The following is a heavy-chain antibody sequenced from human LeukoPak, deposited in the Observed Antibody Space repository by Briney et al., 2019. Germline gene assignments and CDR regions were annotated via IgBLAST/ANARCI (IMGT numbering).Heavy chain of an antibody. D-gene: IGHD3-22*01. CDR3: ARPSYYDSSRGDAFDI. CDR1: GYSFTSYW. V-gene: IGHV5-51*01. CDR2: IYPGDSDT. J-gene: IGHJ3*02. Sequence: GESLKISCKGSGYSFTSYWIGLVRQMPGKGLEWMGIIYPGDSDTRYSPSFQGRVTISADKSISTAYLQWSSLKASDTAMYYCARPSYYDSSRGDAFDIWGQGTMVAVSS.